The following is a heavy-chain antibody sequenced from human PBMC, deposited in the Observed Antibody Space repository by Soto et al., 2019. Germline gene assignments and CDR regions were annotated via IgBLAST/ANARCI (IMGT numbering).Heavy chain of an antibody. Sequence: QVQLQESGPGLVKPSGTLSLTCAVSGGSISGTNWCAWVRQPPGKGLEWIGEVYHSGNTNYNPSLKSRVTISRDKSKNQCSLKLGSVTAAGTAVYYCARGGWLYAFDIWGQGTMVTVSS. V-gene: IGHV4-4*02. D-gene: IGHD6-19*01. J-gene: IGHJ3*02. CDR2: VYHSGNT. CDR3: ARGGWLYAFDI. CDR1: GGSISGTNW.